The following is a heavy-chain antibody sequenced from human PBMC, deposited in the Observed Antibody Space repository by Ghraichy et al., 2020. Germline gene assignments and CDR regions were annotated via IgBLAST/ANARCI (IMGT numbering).Heavy chain of an antibody. D-gene: IGHD3-22*01. CDR3: AKGRNYYDSSGYYQVY. V-gene: IGHV3-23*01. J-gene: IGHJ4*02. Sequence: GSLNISCAASGFTFSSYAMSWVRQAPGKGLEWVSAISGSGGSTYYADSVKGRFTISRDNSKNTLYLQMNSLRAEDTAVYYCAKGRNYYDSSGYYQVYWGQGTLVTVSS. CDR1: GFTFSSYA. CDR2: ISGSGGST.